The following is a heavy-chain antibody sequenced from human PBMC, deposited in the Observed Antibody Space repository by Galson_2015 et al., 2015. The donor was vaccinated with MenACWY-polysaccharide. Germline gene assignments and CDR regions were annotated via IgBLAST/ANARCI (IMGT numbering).Heavy chain of an antibody. J-gene: IGHJ4*01. CDR3: ARVARRKYIYSDY. V-gene: IGHV1-8*01. CDR1: GYTFTTYD. Sequence: SVKVSCKASGYTFTTYDINWVRQATGQGLEWMGWMNPNSGNAGYAQKFQGRLTMTRDTSTSTAYMELTSLRYEDTAVYYCARVARRKYIYSDYWGQGSLVTVSS. D-gene: IGHD6-6*01. CDR2: MNPNSGNA.